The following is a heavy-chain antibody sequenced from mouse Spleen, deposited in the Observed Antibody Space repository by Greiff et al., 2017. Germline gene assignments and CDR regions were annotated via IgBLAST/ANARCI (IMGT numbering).Heavy chain of an antibody. CDR3: ARQDRYDETTFAY. CDR2: INSNGGST. V-gene: IGHV5-6-2*01. J-gene: IGHJ3*01. CDR1: GFTFSSYY. D-gene: IGHD2-14*01. Sequence: DVKLVESGGGLVKLGGSLKLSCAASGFTFSSYYMSWVRQTPEKRLELVAAINSNGGSTYYPDTVKGRFTISRDNAKNTLYLQMSSLKSEDTALYYCARQDRYDETTFAYWGQGTLVTVSA.